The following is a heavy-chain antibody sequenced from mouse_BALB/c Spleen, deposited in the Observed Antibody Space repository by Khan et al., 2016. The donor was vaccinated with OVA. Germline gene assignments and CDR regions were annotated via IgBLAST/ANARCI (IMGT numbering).Heavy chain of an antibody. D-gene: IGHD1-1*01. J-gene: IGHJ4*01. CDR2: INTYTGEP. CDR1: GYTFTNYG. V-gene: IGHV9-3-1*01. CDR3: ARPHYFACVMAY. Sequence: QIQLVQSGPEVKKPGETVKISCKASGYTFTNYGMNWVKQAPGKGLKWMGWINTYTGEPTYADDFKGRFAFSLETSASTAYLQINNLKNEDTATYFFARPHYFACVMAYWSQGTTVTVSS.